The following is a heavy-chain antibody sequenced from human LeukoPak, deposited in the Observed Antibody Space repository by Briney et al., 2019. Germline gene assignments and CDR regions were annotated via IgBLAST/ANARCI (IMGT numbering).Heavy chain of an antibody. Sequence: GASVKVSCKASGYTFTSYGISWVRQAPGQGLEWMGWISAYNGNTNYAQKLQGRVTMTTDTSTSTAYMELRSLRSDDTAVYYCARVLKASGWYFVGTNWFDPWGQGTLVTVSS. CDR3: ARVLKASGWYFVGTNWFDP. D-gene: IGHD6-19*01. V-gene: IGHV1-18*01. CDR1: GYTFTSYG. J-gene: IGHJ5*02. CDR2: ISAYNGNT.